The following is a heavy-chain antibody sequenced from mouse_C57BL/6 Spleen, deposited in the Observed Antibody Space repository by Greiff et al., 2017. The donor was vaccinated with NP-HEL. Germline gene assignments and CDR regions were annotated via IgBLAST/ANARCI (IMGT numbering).Heavy chain of an antibody. CDR2: IYPSDSET. CDR3: AREGDYVSDY. J-gene: IGHJ2*01. Sequence: VQLQQSGAELVRPGSSVKLSCKASGYTFTSYWMDWVKQRPGQGLEWIGNIYPSDSETHYNQKFKDKATLTVDKSSSTAYMQLSSLTSEDSAVYYCAREGDYVSDYWGQCTTLTVSS. V-gene: IGHV1-61*01. CDR1: GYTFTSYW. D-gene: IGHD2-4*01.